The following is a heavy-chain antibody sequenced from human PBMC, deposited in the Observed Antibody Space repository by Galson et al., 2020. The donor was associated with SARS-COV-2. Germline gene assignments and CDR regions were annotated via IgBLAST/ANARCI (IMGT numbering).Heavy chain of an antibody. D-gene: IGHD3-22*01. CDR2: IYDSGST. J-gene: IGHJ2*01. CDR1: GGSISSYY. CDR3: ARDGAMHDSSGYYYGRDWYFDL. V-gene: IGHV4-4*07. Sequence: SETLSFTCTVSGGSISSYYWSWIRQPAGKGLEWIGRIYDSGSTDYSPSLKSRVTMSVDTSEKQFSLKLMSVTAADTAVYYCARDGAMHDSSGYYYGRDWYFDLWGRGTLVTVSS.